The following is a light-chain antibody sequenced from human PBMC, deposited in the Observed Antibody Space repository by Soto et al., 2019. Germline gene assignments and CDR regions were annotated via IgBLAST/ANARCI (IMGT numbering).Light chain of an antibody. CDR3: QQYNSYPLT. J-gene: IGKJ4*01. CDR1: QSISSW. V-gene: IGKV1-5*01. Sequence: DIPMTQSPSTLSASVGDRVTITCRASQSISSWLAWYQQKPGKAPKLLIYDASILESGVPSRFSGSGSGTEFTLTISSLQPDDFATYYCQQYNSYPLTFGGGTKVEIK. CDR2: DAS.